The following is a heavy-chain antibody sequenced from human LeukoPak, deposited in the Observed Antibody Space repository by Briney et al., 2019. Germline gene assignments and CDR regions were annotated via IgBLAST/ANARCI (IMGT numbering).Heavy chain of an antibody. CDR2: MYYSGNT. CDR1: GGSISSSNYY. CDR3: ARTLGWASSRYPFDG. V-gene: IGHV4-39*01. J-gene: IGHJ4*02. Sequence: SETLSLTCTVSGGSISSSNYYWGWIRQPPGKGLERIGSMYYSGNTDYNPSLKSRVTVSVDTSKNQFSLKVNSVTAADTAVYYCARTLGWASSRYPFDGWGQGTLVTVSS. D-gene: IGHD3-16*02.